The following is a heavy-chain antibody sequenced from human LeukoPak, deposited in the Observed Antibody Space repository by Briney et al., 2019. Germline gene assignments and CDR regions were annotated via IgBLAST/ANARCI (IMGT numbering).Heavy chain of an antibody. V-gene: IGHV4-61*02. Sequence: SQTLSLTCTVSGGSISSGSYYWSWIRQPAGKGLEWIGRIYTSGSTNYNPSLKSRVTISVDTSKNRFSLKLSSVTAADTAVYYCAREWKQLVEGGNYFDYWGQGTLVTVSS. CDR3: AREWKQLVEGGNYFDY. CDR2: IYTSGST. J-gene: IGHJ4*02. CDR1: GGSISSGSYY. D-gene: IGHD6-6*01.